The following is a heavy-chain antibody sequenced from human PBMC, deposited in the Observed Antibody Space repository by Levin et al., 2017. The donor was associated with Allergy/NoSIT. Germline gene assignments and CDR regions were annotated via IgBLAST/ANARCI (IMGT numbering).Heavy chain of an antibody. J-gene: IGHJ6*02. D-gene: IGHD3-10*01. CDR2: INHSGST. CDR3: GASNYYGSGSYYRGYYYYGMDV. CDR1: GGSFSGYY. V-gene: IGHV4-34*01. Sequence: SETLSLTCAVYGGSFSGYYWSWIRQPPGKGLEWIGEINHSGSTNYNPSLKSRVTISVDTSKNQFSLKLSSVTAADTAVYYCGASNYYGSGSYYRGYYYYGMDVWGQGTTVTVSS.